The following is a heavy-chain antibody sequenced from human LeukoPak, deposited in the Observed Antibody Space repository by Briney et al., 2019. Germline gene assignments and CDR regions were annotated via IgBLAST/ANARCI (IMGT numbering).Heavy chain of an antibody. V-gene: IGHV3-23*01. CDR2: ISGSTGST. Sequence: PGGSLRLSCAASGFTFSNYAMNWVRQAPGKGLEWVSLISGSTGSTYYADSVKGRFSISGDNSKNTLYLQMNSLRAEDTAIYYCAKDKARGGSYAMDVWGQGTTVTVSS. D-gene: IGHD6-6*01. CDR1: GFTFSNYA. J-gene: IGHJ6*02. CDR3: AKDKARGGSYAMDV.